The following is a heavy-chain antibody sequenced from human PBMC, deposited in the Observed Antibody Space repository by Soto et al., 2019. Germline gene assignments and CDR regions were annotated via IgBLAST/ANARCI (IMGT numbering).Heavy chain of an antibody. V-gene: IGHV3-23*01. CDR2: ISGSGGST. CDR1: GFTFSSYA. D-gene: IGHD2-8*01. Sequence: GGSLRLSCVASGFTFSSYAMSWVRQAPGKGLEWVSAISGSGGSTYYADSVKGRFTISRDNSKNTLYLQMNSLRAEDTAVYYCAKDHCTNGVCYDAFDIWGQGTMVTVSS. CDR3: AKDHCTNGVCYDAFDI. J-gene: IGHJ3*02.